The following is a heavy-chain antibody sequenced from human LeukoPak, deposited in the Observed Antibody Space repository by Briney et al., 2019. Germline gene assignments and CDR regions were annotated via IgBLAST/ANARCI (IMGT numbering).Heavy chain of an antibody. V-gene: IGHV3-7*01. D-gene: IGHD3-22*01. CDR2: IKQDGSEK. CDR1: GFTFSSYW. Sequence: GGSLRLSCAASGFTFSSYWMSWVRQAPGKGLEWVANIKQDGSEKYYVDSVKGRFTISRDNAKNSLYLQMNSLRAEDTAVYYCARGDTYYYDSSGYSYRREIDAFDIWGQGTMVIVSS. CDR3: ARGDTYYYDSSGYSYRREIDAFDI. J-gene: IGHJ3*02.